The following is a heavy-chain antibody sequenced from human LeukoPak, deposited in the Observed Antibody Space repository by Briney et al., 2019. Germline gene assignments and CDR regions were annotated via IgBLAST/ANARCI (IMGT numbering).Heavy chain of an antibody. CDR2: ISSSGSTI. V-gene: IGHV3-11*01. CDR1: GFTFSDYY. CDR3: ARELLWFGELPSHLFDY. D-gene: IGHD3-10*01. J-gene: IGHJ4*02. Sequence: GGSLRLSCAASGFTFSDYYMSWIRQAPGKGLEWVSYISSSGSTIYYADSVKGRFTISRDNAKNSLYLQMNSLRAEDTAVYYCARELLWFGELPSHLFDYWGQGTLVTVSS.